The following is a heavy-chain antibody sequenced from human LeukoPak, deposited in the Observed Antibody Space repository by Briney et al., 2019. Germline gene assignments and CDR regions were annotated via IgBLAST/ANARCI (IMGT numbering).Heavy chain of an antibody. CDR3: AKAPVVVTLATPNDY. Sequence: QSGGSLRLSCAASGFTFSSYAMSWVRQAPGKGLEWVSAISGSGGSTYYADSVKGRFTISRDNSKNTLYLQMNSLRAEDTAVYYCAKAPVVVTLATPNDYWGQGTLVTVSS. J-gene: IGHJ4*02. CDR1: GFTFSSYA. V-gene: IGHV3-23*01. D-gene: IGHD2-21*02. CDR2: ISGSGGST.